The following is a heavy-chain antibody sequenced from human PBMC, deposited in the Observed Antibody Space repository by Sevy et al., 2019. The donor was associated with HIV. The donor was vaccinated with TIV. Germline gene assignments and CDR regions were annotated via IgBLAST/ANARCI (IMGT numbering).Heavy chain of an antibody. CDR1: GYTFTSYD. D-gene: IGHD3-10*01. V-gene: IGHV1-8*01. J-gene: IGHJ4*02. Sequence: ASVKVSCKASGYTFTSYDINWVRQAAGQGLEWVGWMTPSSRETGYAQKFEGRITMTGDTSISTAYLELSSLTSEDTAVYFYARNLYGSGTFDYWGQGTLVTVSS. CDR2: MTPSSRET. CDR3: ARNLYGSGTFDY.